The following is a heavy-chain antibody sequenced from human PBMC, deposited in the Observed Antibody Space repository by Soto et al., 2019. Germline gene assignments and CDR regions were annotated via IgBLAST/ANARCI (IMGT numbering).Heavy chain of an antibody. V-gene: IGHV3-74*01. CDR1: GFTFSSYW. CDR3: AKGDNGSGWYSSFY. Sequence: PGGSLRLSCAASGFTFSSYWMHWVRQAPGKGLVWVSRINSDGSSTSYADSVKGRFTISRDNAKNTLYLQMNSLRAEDTAVYYCAKGDNGSGWYSSFYWGQGTLVTVSS. J-gene: IGHJ4*02. D-gene: IGHD6-19*01. CDR2: INSDGSST.